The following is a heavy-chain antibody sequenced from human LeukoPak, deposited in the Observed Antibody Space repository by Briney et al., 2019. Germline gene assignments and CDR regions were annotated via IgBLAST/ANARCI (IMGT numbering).Heavy chain of an antibody. CDR1: GYTFTSYY. CDR3: ARDGVVSIVVVPAATGQYYMDV. CDR2: INPSGGST. Sequence: ASVKVSCKASGYTFTSYYMHWVRQAPGQGLEWMGIINPSGGSTSYAQKFQGRVTMTRDMSTSKVYMELSSLRSEDTAVYYCARDGVVSIVVVPAATGQYYMDVWGKGTTVTVSS. J-gene: IGHJ6*03. D-gene: IGHD2-2*01. V-gene: IGHV1-46*01.